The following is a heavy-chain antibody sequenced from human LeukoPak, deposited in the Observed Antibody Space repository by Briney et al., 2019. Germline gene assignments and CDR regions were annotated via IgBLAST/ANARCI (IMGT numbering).Heavy chain of an antibody. D-gene: IGHD6-6*01. V-gene: IGHV4-39*07. CDR2: IYYSGST. J-gene: IGHJ6*03. Sequence: SETLSLTCSVSGDSISTSSYYWGWIRQPPGKGLEWIGTIYYSGSTYYNPSLKSRVTISVDTSKNQFSLKLSSVTAADTAVYYCARDFSSSSAVYYYYMDVWGKGTTVTVSS. CDR3: ARDFSSSSAVYYYYMDV. CDR1: GDSISTSSYY.